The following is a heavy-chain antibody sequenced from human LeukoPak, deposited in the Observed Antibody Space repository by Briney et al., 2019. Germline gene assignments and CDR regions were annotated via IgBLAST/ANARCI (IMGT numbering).Heavy chain of an antibody. V-gene: IGHV4-61*02. CDR2: IYTSGST. CDR1: GGSISSGCYY. D-gene: IGHD3-22*01. Sequence: PSETLSLTCTVSGGSISSGCYYWSWIRQPAGKGLEWIGRIYTSGSTNYNPSLKSRVTISVDTSKNQFSLKLSSVTAADTAVYHCARDTYYYDSSGYYQIDYWGQGTLVTVSS. CDR3: ARDTYYYDSSGYYQIDY. J-gene: IGHJ4*02.